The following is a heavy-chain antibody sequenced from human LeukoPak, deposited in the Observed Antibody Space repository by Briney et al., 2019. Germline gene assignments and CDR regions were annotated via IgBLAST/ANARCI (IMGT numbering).Heavy chain of an antibody. Sequence: GESLKISCVASGFTFSSYTMHWVRQAPGKGLEYVSAISSNGGSTYYANSMKGRFTISRDNSKNTLYLQMGSLRGEDMAVYYCARATSTTSPYYGMDVWGQGTTVTVSS. CDR2: ISSNGGST. D-gene: IGHD2/OR15-2a*01. V-gene: IGHV3-64*01. CDR1: GFTFSSYT. J-gene: IGHJ6*02. CDR3: ARATSTTSPYYGMDV.